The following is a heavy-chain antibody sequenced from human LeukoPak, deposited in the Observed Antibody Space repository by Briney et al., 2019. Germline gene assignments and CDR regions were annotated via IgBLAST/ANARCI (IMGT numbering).Heavy chain of an antibody. Sequence: ASVNVSCKASGYTFTGYYMHWVRQAPGQGLEWMGRINPNSGGTNYAQKFQGRVTMTRDTSISTAYMELSRLRSDDTAVYYCARVSPSSGWNYGMDVWGQGTTVTVSS. D-gene: IGHD6-19*01. V-gene: IGHV1-2*06. CDR1: GYTFTGYY. CDR3: ARVSPSSGWNYGMDV. J-gene: IGHJ6*02. CDR2: INPNSGGT.